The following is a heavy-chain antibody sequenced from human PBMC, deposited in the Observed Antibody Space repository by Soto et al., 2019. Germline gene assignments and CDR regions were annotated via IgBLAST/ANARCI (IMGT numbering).Heavy chain of an antibody. J-gene: IGHJ3*02. CDR3: AREGAAGADYGGNDDAFDI. CDR2: IYYSGST. CDR1: GGSISSGDYY. D-gene: IGHD4-17*01. V-gene: IGHV4-30-4*01. Sequence: TLSLTCTVSGGSISSGDYYWSWIRQPPGKGLEWIGYIYYSGSTYYNPPLKSRVTISVDTSKNQFSLKLSSVTAADTAVYYCAREGAAGADYGGNDDAFDIWGQGTMVTVSS.